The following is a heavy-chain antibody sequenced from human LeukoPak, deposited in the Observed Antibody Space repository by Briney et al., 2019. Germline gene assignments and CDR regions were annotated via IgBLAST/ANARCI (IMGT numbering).Heavy chain of an antibody. V-gene: IGHV1-69*13. CDR1: GGTFSSYA. J-gene: IGHJ4*02. Sequence: ASVKVSCKASGGTFSSYAISWVRQAPGQGLEWMGGIIPIFGTANYAQKFQGRVTITADESTSTAYMELSSLRSEDTAVYYCARQPYCSGGSCYSEIDYWGQGTLVTVSS. D-gene: IGHD2-15*01. CDR3: ARQPYCSGGSCYSEIDY. CDR2: IIPIFGTA.